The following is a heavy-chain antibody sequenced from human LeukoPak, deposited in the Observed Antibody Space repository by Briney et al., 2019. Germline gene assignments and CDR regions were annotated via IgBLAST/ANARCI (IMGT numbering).Heavy chain of an antibody. CDR1: GFTFSDYY. CDR2: ISSGGSTT. J-gene: IGHJ5*02. CDR3: AKMGYYGDLSRFDP. D-gene: IGHD4-17*01. Sequence: GGSLRLSCAASGFTFSDYYMNWIRQAPGKGLECVSHISSGGSTTNYADSVKGRFTISRDNAKNSLYLQMSSLRAEDTAVYYCAKMGYYGDLSRFDPWGQGTLVTVSS. V-gene: IGHV3-11*01.